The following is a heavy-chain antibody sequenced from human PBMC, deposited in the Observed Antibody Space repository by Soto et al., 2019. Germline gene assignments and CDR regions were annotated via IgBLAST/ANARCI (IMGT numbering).Heavy chain of an antibody. CDR2: ISSTSTYT. CDR1: GFTFSNYN. V-gene: IGHV3-21*01. D-gene: IGHD3-10*01. Sequence: EVQLLESGGGLVKPGGSLRLSCAGSGFTFSNYNMNWVRQAPGQGLEWVSSISSTSTYTYYADPVKGRFTIARDNAKHSLFLEMDSLRVEDTAVYYCARARGAHYGGTDYWGQGTLVTVSS. CDR3: ARARGAHYGGTDY. J-gene: IGHJ4*02.